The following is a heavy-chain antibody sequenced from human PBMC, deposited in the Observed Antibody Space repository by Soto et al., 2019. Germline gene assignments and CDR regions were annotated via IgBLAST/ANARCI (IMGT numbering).Heavy chain of an antibody. J-gene: IGHJ4*02. Sequence: QVQLVESGGGVVQPGRSLRLSCAASGFTFSSYAMHWVRQAPGKGLEWVAVISYDGSNKYYADSVKGRFTISRDNSKNTLYLQMNSLRAEDTAGYYCARASYYYDSSGAEIDYWGQGTLVTVSS. CDR3: ARASYYYDSSGAEIDY. CDR1: GFTFSSYA. D-gene: IGHD3-22*01. V-gene: IGHV3-30-3*01. CDR2: ISYDGSNK.